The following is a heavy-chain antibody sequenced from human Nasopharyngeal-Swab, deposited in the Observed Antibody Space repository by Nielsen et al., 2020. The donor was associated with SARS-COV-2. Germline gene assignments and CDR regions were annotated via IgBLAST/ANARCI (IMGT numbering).Heavy chain of an antibody. CDR3: ARSMPSRYYYYGMDV. J-gene: IGHJ6*02. CDR1: GYSFTTYW. Sequence: GGSLRLSCKCSGYSFTTYWIGWVRQMPGKGLEWMGIIYPGDSDTRYSPSFQGQVTISADKSISTAYLQWSSLKASDTAMYYCARSMPSRYYYYGMDVWGQGTTVTVSS. V-gene: IGHV5-51*01. D-gene: IGHD2-2*01. CDR2: IYPGDSDT.